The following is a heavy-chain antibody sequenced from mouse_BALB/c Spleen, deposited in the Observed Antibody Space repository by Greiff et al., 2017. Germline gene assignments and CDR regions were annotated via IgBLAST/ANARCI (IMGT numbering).Heavy chain of an antibody. CDR2: INPNNGGT. CDR3: ARGELGRRYYYAMDY. J-gene: IGHJ4*01. V-gene: IGHV1-18*01. CDR1: GYTFTDYN. D-gene: IGHD4-1*01. Sequence: EVQLQQSGPELVKPGASVKIPCKASGYTFTDYNMDWVKQSHGKSLEWIGDINPNNGGTIYNQKFKGKATLTVDKSSSTAYMELRSLTSEDTAVYYCARGELGRRYYYAMDYWGQGTSVTVSS.